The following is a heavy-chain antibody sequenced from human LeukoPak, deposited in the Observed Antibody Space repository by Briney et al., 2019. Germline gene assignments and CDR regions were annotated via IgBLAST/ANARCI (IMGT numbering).Heavy chain of an antibody. V-gene: IGHV3-48*03. D-gene: IGHD5-24*01. CDR3: ASLSGYNYINFDY. J-gene: IGHJ4*02. CDR2: IRSSGSTR. CDR1: GFTFRSYE. Sequence: GGSLRLSCAASGFTFRSYEMNWVRQAPGKGLEWVSYIRSSGSTRYYADSVKGRFTISRDNAKNSLYLQKNSLRAEDTAVYYCASLSGYNYINFDYWGQGTLVTVSS.